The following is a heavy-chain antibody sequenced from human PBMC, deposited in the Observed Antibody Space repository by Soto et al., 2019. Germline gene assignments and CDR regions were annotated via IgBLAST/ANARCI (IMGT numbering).Heavy chain of an antibody. J-gene: IGHJ4*02. CDR1: GGSFSGYY. D-gene: IGHD3-3*01. Sequence: SEPLSLTCAVYGGSFSGYYWSWIRQPPGKGLEWIGEINHSGSTNYNPSLKSRVTISVDTSKNQFSLKLSSVTAADTAVYYCARNEMVTIFGVVITSRFDYWGQGTLVTVSS. V-gene: IGHV4-34*01. CDR2: INHSGST. CDR3: ARNEMVTIFGVVITSRFDY.